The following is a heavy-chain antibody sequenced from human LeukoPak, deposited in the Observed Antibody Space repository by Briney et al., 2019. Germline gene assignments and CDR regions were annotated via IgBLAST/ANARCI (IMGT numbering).Heavy chain of an antibody. Sequence: GESLKISCKGSGYSFTSYWISWVRQMPGKGLEWMGRIEPSDSYTNYSPSFQGHVTISADKSISTAYLQWSSLKASDTAMYYCARGGLGYCSSTSCNNAMNYWGQGTLVTVSS. CDR2: IEPSDSYT. CDR1: GYSFTSYW. J-gene: IGHJ4*02. D-gene: IGHD2-2*03. V-gene: IGHV5-10-1*01. CDR3: ARGGLGYCSSTSCNNAMNY.